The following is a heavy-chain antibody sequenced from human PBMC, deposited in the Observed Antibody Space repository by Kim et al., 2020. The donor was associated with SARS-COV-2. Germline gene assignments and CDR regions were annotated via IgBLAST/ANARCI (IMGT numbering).Heavy chain of an antibody. J-gene: IGHJ2*01. D-gene: IGHD2-21*02. CDR3: ARPYCGDDCSPNYWYFDL. V-gene: IGHV3-53*01. Sequence: GGSLRLSSAVSGFTVSSNYMTWVRQAPGKGLELVSIIYRGGSTSYADSVKGRFIVSRDNSKNTLYLQVNSLRAEDTAVYYCARPYCGDDCSPNYWYFDLWGRGTLVSVSS. CDR2: IYRGGST. CDR1: GFTVSSNY.